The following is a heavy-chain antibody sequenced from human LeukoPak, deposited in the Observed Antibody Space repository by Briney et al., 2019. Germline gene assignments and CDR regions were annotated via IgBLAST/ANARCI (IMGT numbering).Heavy chain of an antibody. CDR3: AKDPPLPGYSYGADAFDI. V-gene: IGHV3-30*02. CDR1: GFTLTSYG. J-gene: IGHJ3*02. CDR2: IRYDGNNR. Sequence: PGGSLRLSCAASGFTLTSYGMHWVRQAPGKGLEWVAYIRYDGNNRYFADSVKGRFTISRDNSKNTLYLQMNSLRAEDTAVYYCAKDPPLPGYSYGADAFDIWGQGTMVTVSS. D-gene: IGHD5-18*01.